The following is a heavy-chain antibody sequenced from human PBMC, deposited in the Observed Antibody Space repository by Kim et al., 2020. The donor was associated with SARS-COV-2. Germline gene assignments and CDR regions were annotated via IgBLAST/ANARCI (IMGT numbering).Heavy chain of an antibody. CDR3: ARGKRVTMVRGVIPYYFDD. Sequence: GGSLRLSCAASGFTFSSYWMSWVRQAPGKGLEWVANIKQDGSEKYYVDSVKGRFTISRDNAKNSLYLQMNSLRAEDTAVYYCARGKRVTMVRGVIPYYFDDWGQGTLVTVSS. J-gene: IGHJ4*02. CDR2: IKQDGSEK. V-gene: IGHV3-7*01. CDR1: GFTFSSYW. D-gene: IGHD3-10*01.